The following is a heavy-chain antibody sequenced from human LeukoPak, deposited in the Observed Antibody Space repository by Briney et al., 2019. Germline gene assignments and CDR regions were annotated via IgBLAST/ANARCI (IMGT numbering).Heavy chain of an antibody. D-gene: IGHD3-22*01. CDR2: ISSSSSYI. CDR3: ARDGGTRLKYSFGYGDF. Sequence: GGSLRLSCAASGFTFSSYSMNWVRQAPGKGLEWVSSISSSSSYIYYADSVKGRFTISRDNAKNSLYLQMNSLRAEDTAVYYCARDGGTRLKYSFGYGDFWGQGTLVTVSS. J-gene: IGHJ4*02. V-gene: IGHV3-21*01. CDR1: GFTFSSYS.